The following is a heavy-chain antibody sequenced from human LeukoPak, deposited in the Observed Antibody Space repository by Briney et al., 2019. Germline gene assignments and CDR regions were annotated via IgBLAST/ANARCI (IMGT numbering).Heavy chain of an antibody. J-gene: IGHJ6*03. CDR3: AGQSPYYYYMDV. CDR2: IYYTGNS. V-gene: IGHV4-39*01. Sequence: PSETLSLNCTVSGDSIRSSSYYWGWIRQPPGKELEWIGYIYYTGNSYNNPSLKSRVTISIDTSKNQFSLMLTSVTAADTAVYYCAGQSPYYYYMDVWGKGTSVTVSS. CDR1: GDSIRSSSYY.